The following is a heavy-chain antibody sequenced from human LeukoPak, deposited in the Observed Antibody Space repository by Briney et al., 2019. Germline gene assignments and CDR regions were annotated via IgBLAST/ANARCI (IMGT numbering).Heavy chain of an antibody. Sequence: GGSLRLSCAASGFTFSSYWMSWVRQAPGKGLEWVANLKQDGSEKYYVDSVKGRFTISRDNSKNTLYLQMNSLRAEDTAVYYCARMKPSYGMDVWGQGTTVTVSS. V-gene: IGHV3-7*03. CDR2: LKQDGSEK. J-gene: IGHJ6*02. CDR3: ARMKPSYGMDV. CDR1: GFTFSSYW.